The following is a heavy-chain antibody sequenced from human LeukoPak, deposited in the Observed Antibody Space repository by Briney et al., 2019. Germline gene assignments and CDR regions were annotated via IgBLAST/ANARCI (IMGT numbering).Heavy chain of an antibody. CDR3: ARHRRKGNYNWTPFDAFDI. Sequence: SETLSLTCPVSGVSISSYYWSWIRQTPGKGLEWIGFVDYSGSANYNPSLKSRVTISVDTSKNQFSLKLSSVTAADTAVYYCARHRRKGNYNWTPFDAFDIWGQGTMVTVSS. V-gene: IGHV4-59*08. CDR2: VDYSGSA. J-gene: IGHJ3*02. D-gene: IGHD1-20*01. CDR1: GVSISSYY.